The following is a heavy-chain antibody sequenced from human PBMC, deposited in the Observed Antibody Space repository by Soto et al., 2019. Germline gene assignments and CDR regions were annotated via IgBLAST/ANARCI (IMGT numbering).Heavy chain of an antibody. CDR2: ISSNSDKT. V-gene: IGHV3-21*05. D-gene: IGHD2-21*02. CDR3: ARLPKGSLVTA. Sequence: EVQLVESGGGLVKPGGSLRLSCAASGFSFSNYTLNWVRQAPGKGLQWISYISSNSDKTYYADSVKGRFTVSRDNAKNALFLQMNSLRDDDTATYYCARLPKGSLVTAWGQGARVTVSS. CDR1: GFSFSNYT. J-gene: IGHJ4*02.